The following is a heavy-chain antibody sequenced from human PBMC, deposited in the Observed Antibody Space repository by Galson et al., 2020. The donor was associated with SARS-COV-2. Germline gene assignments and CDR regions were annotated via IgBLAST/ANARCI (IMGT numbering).Heavy chain of an antibody. J-gene: IGHJ4*02. V-gene: IGHV4-31*03. D-gene: IGHD3-10*01. CDR1: GGSISSGGYY. Sequence: ASETLSLTCTVSGGSISSGGYYWSWIRQHPGKGLEWIGYIYYSGSTYYNPSLKSRVTISVDTSKNQFSLKLSSVTVADTAVYYCAREKTYYYGSGSYYKNQRAYYFDYWGQGTLVTVSS. CDR2: IYYSGST. CDR3: AREKTYYYGSGSYYKNQRAYYFDY.